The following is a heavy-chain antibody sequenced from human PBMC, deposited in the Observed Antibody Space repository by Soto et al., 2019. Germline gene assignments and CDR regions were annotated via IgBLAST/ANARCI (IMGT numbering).Heavy chain of an antibody. V-gene: IGHV4-34*01. D-gene: IGHD2-15*01. Sequence: QVQLQQWGAGLLKPSETLSLTCAVYGGSFSGYYWSWIRQPPGKGLEWLGEINHSGSTNYNPTLKSRVTISVAMSKNQFSLKLSSVTAADTAVYYCARAKRGSVVVVAATPDWFDPWGQGTLVTVSS. CDR2: INHSGST. CDR1: GGSFSGYY. J-gene: IGHJ5*02. CDR3: ARAKRGSVVVVAATPDWFDP.